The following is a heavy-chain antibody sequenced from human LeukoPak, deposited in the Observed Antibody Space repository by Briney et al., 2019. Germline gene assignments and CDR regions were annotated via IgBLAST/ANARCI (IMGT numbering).Heavy chain of an antibody. CDR2: INHSGST. Sequence: SETLSLTCAVYGGSFSGCYWSWIRQPPGKGLEWIGEINHSGSTNYNPSLKSRVTISVDTSKNQSSLKLSSVTAADTAVYYCARGGVHDYGVDYWGRGTLVTVSS. CDR3: ARGGVHDYGVDY. CDR1: GGSFSGCY. V-gene: IGHV4-34*01. D-gene: IGHD4-17*01. J-gene: IGHJ4*02.